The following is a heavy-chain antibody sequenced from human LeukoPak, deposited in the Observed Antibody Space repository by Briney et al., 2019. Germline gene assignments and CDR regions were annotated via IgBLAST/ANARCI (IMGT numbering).Heavy chain of an antibody. Sequence: ASVKVSCKASGYTFTSYGISWVRQAPGQGLEWMGWISAYNGNTNYAQKLQGRVTMTTDTSTSTAYMELRSLRSDDTAVYYCARLDDYDYVWGSYRFDYWGQGTLVTVSS. D-gene: IGHD3-16*02. CDR2: ISAYNGNT. V-gene: IGHV1-18*01. J-gene: IGHJ4*02. CDR1: GYTFTSYG. CDR3: ARLDDYDYVWGSYRFDY.